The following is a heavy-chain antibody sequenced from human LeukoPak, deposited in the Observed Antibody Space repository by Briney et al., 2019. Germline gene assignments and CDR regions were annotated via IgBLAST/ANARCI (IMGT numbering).Heavy chain of an antibody. V-gene: IGHV4-31*03. J-gene: IGHJ5*02. D-gene: IGHD3-22*01. CDR1: GASISGASYY. CDR3: ARVYYYDSSGHFDP. CDR2: IYNSGNT. Sequence: SETLSLTCTVSGASISGASYYWTWIRQHPGKGLEYIGYIYNSGNTFYNPSLKSRVTISVDTSKNQFSMKLSSVTAADTAVYYCARVYYYDSSGHFDPWGQGTLVTVSS.